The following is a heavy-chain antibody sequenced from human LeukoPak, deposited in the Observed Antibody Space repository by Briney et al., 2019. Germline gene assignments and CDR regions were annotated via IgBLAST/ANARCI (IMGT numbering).Heavy chain of an antibody. CDR1: GGSFSGYY. V-gene: IGHV4-34*01. Sequence: SETLSLTCAVYGGSFSGYYWSWIRQPPGKGLEWIGEINHSGSTNYNPSLKSRVTISVDTSKNQFSLKLSSVTAADTAVYYCARENPVIVGASYFDYWGQGTLVTVSS. D-gene: IGHD1-26*01. J-gene: IGHJ4*02. CDR3: ARENPVIVGASYFDY. CDR2: INHSGST.